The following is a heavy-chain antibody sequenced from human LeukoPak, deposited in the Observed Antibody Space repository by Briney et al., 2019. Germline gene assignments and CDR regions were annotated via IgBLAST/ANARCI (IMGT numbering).Heavy chain of an antibody. Sequence: GGSLRLSCAVSGITLSNYGMSWVRQAPGKGLEWVAGISDSGGSTKYADSVKGRFTISRDNPKNTLFLQMNSLRAEDTAVYFCAKRGVVIRVVLVGFHKEAYYFESWGQGALVTVSS. D-gene: IGHD3/OR15-3a*01. CDR2: ISDSGGST. CDR3: AKRGVVIRVVLVGFHKEAYYFES. CDR1: GITLSNYG. J-gene: IGHJ4*02. V-gene: IGHV3-23*01.